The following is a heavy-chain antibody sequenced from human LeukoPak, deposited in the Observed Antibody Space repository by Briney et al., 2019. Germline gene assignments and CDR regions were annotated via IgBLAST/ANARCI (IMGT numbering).Heavy chain of an antibody. J-gene: IGHJ4*02. Sequence: PSETLSLTCTVSGASVSSYYWSWIRQPPGKGLEWIGYIYYSGSTNYNPSLKSRVTISVDTSKNQSSLKLSSVTAADTAVYYCARGRPYCGGDCYPHLDYWGQGTLVTVSS. CDR3: ARGRPYCGGDCYPHLDY. CDR1: GASVSSYY. D-gene: IGHD2-21*02. CDR2: IYYSGST. V-gene: IGHV4-59*02.